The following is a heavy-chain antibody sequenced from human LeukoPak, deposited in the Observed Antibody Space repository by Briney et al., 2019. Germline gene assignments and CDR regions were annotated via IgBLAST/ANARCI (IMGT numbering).Heavy chain of an antibody. CDR3: ARDPATPHDY. V-gene: IGHV3-21*01. J-gene: IGHJ4*02. D-gene: IGHD5-12*01. CDR2: IDSSSSYI. Sequence: KAGGSLRLSCAASGFTFSTCSMNWVRQAPGKGLEWVASIDSSSSYIYYADSEKGRLTISRGNAKNSLYLQMNSLRAEDTAVYYCARDPATPHDYWGQGTLVTVSS. CDR1: GFTFSTCS.